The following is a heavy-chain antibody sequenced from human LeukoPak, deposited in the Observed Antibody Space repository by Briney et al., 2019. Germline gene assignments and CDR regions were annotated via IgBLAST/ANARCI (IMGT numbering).Heavy chain of an antibody. CDR1: GFTFSSYA. CDR3: ARGYYDILTGLDLDAFDI. D-gene: IGHD3-9*01. CDR2: ISYDGSNK. Sequence: PGGSLRLSCAASGFTFSSYAMHWVRQAPGKGLEWVAVISYDGSNKYYADSVKGRFTISRDNSKNTLYLQMNSLRAEDTAVYYCARGYYDILTGLDLDAFDIWGQGTMVTVSS. J-gene: IGHJ3*02. V-gene: IGHV3-30*04.